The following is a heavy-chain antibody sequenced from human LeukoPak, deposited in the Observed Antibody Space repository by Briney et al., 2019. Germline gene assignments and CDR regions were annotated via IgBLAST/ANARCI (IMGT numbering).Heavy chain of an antibody. CDR3: ARDLGGTNVWFDP. D-gene: IGHD1-7*01. Sequence: PGGSLRLSCAASGFTVSSNYMSWVRQAPGNGLDWVSVIYSGGSTYYADSVKGRFTISRDNSKNTLYLQMNSLRAEGTAVYYCARDLGGTNVWFDPWGQGTLVTVSS. CDR1: GFTVSSNY. V-gene: IGHV3-66*01. J-gene: IGHJ5*02. CDR2: IYSGGST.